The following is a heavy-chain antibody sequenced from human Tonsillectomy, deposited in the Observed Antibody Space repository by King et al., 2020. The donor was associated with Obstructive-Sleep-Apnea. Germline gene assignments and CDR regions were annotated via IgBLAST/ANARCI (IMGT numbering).Heavy chain of an antibody. J-gene: IGHJ4*02. CDR3: ATVAVTTPTYYFDY. CDR1: GYTFTAYY. CDR2: INPNSGGT. Sequence: QLVQSGAEVRKPGASVKVSCKTSGYTFTAYYVHWVRQAPGQGLEWMGWINPNSGGTKYAQNFQGRVTMTRDTPISTAYMDLTRLISDDTAVYYCATVAVTTPTYYFDYWGQGTLVTASS. V-gene: IGHV1-2*02. D-gene: IGHD4-17*01.